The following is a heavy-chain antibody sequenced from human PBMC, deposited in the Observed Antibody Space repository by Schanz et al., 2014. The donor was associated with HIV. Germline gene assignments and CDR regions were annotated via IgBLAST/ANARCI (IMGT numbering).Heavy chain of an antibody. CDR2: IDNNGGRT. V-gene: IGHV3-23*04. CDR3: VRDVHFKLDV. J-gene: IGHJ6*02. Sequence: VQLVESGGGLVQPGGSLRLSCVASRFTFNTYAMAWVRQAPGKGLECVPSIDNNGGRTYYADSVKGRFTISRDNSKYTLYLQMNSLRAEDTAVYYCVRDVHFKLDVWGHGTTVTVSS. CDR1: RFTFNTYA.